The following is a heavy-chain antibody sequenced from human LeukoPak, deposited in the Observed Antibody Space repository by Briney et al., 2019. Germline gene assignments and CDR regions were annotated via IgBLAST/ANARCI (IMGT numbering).Heavy chain of an antibody. V-gene: IGHV4-61*05. J-gene: IGHJ4*02. CDR2: ISNSGST. D-gene: IGHD3-22*01. CDR3: ARSPSGYRFDS. CDR1: GGSISSSSYY. Sequence: SETLSLTCTVPGGSISSSSYYWGWIRQPPGKGLEWIGYISNSGSTNYHPSLKSRVTISSDTSKTQFTLKLTSVTAADTAVYYCARSPSGYRFDSWGQGTLVTVSS.